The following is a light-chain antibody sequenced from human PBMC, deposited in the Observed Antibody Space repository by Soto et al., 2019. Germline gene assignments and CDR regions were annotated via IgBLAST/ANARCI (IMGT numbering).Light chain of an antibody. CDR1: QSISSY. J-gene: IGKJ1*01. CDR3: QQSYSTHTWT. Sequence: DIQMTQSPSSLSASVGDRVTITCRASQSISSYLNWYQQKPGKAPKLLIYAASILQSGVPSRFSGSGSGTDFTLTISSVQPEDFATYYCQQSYSTHTWTFGQGTKVEIK. V-gene: IGKV1-39*01. CDR2: AAS.